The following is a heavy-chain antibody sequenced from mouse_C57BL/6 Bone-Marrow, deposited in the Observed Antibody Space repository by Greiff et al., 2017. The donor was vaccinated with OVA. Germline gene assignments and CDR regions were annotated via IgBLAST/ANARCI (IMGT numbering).Heavy chain of an antibody. CDR2: ISNGGGST. Sequence: EVMLVESGGGLVQPGGSLKLSCAASGFTFSDYYMYWVRQTPEKRLEWVAYISNGGGSTYYPDTVKGRFTISRDNAKNTLYLQMSRLKAEDTATYYWARRGDGYSVGFACWGQGTPVTVSA. D-gene: IGHD2-3*01. J-gene: IGHJ3*01. V-gene: IGHV5-12*01. CDR1: GFTFSDYY. CDR3: ARRGDGYSVGFAC.